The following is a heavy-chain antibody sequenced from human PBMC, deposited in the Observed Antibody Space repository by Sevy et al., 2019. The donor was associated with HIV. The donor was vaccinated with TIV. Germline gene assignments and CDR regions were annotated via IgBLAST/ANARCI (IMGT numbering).Heavy chain of an antibody. CDR1: AFSFSGSD. Sequence: GGSLRLSCAGYAFSFSGSDMHWVRQPTGKGLEWISSIGTLGDTFYADSVKGRFTISRDNAKSSLYLEMSSLRAGDTALYYCVRGLQTHCDRTACPLDHWGQGTLVTVSS. V-gene: IGHV3-13*01. CDR3: VRGLQTHCDRTACPLDH. J-gene: IGHJ5*02. D-gene: IGHD2-21*01. CDR2: IGTLGDT.